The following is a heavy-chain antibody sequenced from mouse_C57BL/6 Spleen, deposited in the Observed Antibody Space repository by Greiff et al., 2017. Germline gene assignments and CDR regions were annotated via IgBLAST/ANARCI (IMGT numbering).Heavy chain of an antibody. D-gene: IGHD2-12*01. CDR3: ARRTTETDY. Sequence: QVQLQQPGAELVRPGSSVKLSCKASGYTFTSYWMDWVKQRPGQGLEWIGNIYPSDSETHYNQKFKDKATLTVDKSSSAAYMQLSSLTSEDSAVYFCARRTTETDYWGKGTTLTVSS. V-gene: IGHV1-61*01. CDR1: GYTFTSYW. J-gene: IGHJ2*01. CDR2: IYPSDSET.